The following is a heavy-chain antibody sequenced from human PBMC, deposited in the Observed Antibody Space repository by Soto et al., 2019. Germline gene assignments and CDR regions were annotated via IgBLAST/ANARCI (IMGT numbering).Heavy chain of an antibody. CDR1: GGSFSGYY. V-gene: IGHV4-34*01. CDR2: INHSGST. CDR3: ARGRRPNYYGSGSYLGMDV. J-gene: IGHJ6*02. Sequence: SETLSLTCAVYGGSFSGYYWSWIRQPPGKGLEWIGEINHSGSTNYNPSLKSRVTISVDTSKNQFSLKLSSVTAADTAVYYCARGRRPNYYGSGSYLGMDVWGQGTTVTSP. D-gene: IGHD3-10*01.